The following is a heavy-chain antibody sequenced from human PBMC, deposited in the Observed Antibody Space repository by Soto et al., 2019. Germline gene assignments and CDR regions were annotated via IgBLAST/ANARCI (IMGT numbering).Heavy chain of an antibody. CDR1: GLPFSSFW. CDR3: VRGVGASSGAFDV. J-gene: IGHJ3*01. Sequence: DVQLVESGGGIIQPGGSLRLSCAASGLPFSSFWMHWVRQAPGKGLVWVARISRDGTTTTYADAVKGRFTISRDNAKNTQFLLMTNVTSDDTAVYYCVRGVGASSGAFDVWGQGTMVTVSS. CDR2: ISRDGTTT. D-gene: IGHD1-26*01. V-gene: IGHV3-74*01.